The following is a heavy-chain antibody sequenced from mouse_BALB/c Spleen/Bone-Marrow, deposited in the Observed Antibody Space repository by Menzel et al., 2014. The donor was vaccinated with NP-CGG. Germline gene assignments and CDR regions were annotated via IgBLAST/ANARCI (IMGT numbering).Heavy chain of an antibody. CDR3: TRGGNGEDFDY. CDR1: GFTFSSFG. J-gene: IGHJ2*01. Sequence: EVMLVESGGGLVQPGGSRKLSCAASGFTFSSFGMHWVRQAPENGLEWIAYISSDSGANFYADTVKGRFTISRTNPKNPLFLQMARLRSEDTAIYFCTRGGNGEDFDYWGQGIPLTASS. V-gene: IGHV5-17*02. CDR2: ISSDSGAN.